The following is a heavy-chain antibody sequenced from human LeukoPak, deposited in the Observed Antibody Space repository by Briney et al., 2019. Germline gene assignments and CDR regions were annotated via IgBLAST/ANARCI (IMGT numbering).Heavy chain of an antibody. J-gene: IGHJ3*02. Sequence: PSETMSLTCTVSGGSISSYYWSWIRQPAGKGLEWIGRIYTSGSTNYNPSLKSRVTMSVDTSKNQFSLKLSSVTAADPAVYYCARDQLRRRWFGNDAFDIWGQGTMVTVSS. CDR2: IYTSGST. D-gene: IGHD3-10*01. V-gene: IGHV4-4*07. CDR1: GGSISSYY. CDR3: ARDQLRRRWFGNDAFDI.